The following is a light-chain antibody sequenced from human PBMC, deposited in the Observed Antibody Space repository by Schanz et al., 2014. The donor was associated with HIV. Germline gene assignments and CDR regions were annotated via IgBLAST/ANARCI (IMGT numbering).Light chain of an antibody. J-gene: IGLJ2*01. CDR2: DVS. CDR3: QSYDSSLSVV. Sequence: QSALTQPASVSGSRGQSITISCTGTSSDVGGYNYVSWYQQHPGKAPKVMIYDVSNRPSGVPDRFSGSKSGTSASLAITGLQAEDEADYYCQSYDSSLSVVFGGGTKLTVL. V-gene: IGLV2-14*03. CDR1: SSDVGGYNY.